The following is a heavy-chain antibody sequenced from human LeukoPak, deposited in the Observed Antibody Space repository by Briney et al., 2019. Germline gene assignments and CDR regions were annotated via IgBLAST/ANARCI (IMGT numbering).Heavy chain of an antibody. CDR1: GGSFSGYY. Sequence: SETLSLTCVVYGGSFSGYYWSWIRQPPGKGLEWIGEINHSGSTNYNPSLKSRVTISVDTSKNQFSLKLSSVTAADTAVYYCAREMFIVVVAAYPNCFGPWGQGTLVTVSS. V-gene: IGHV4-34*01. CDR2: INHSGST. CDR3: AREMFIVVVAAYPNCFGP. D-gene: IGHD2-2*01. J-gene: IGHJ5*02.